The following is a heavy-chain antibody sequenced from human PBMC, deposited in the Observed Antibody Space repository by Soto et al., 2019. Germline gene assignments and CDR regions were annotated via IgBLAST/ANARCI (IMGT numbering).Heavy chain of an antibody. D-gene: IGHD6-13*01. CDR1: GGSISSYY. J-gene: IGHJ6*02. Sequence: PSETLSLTCTVSGGSISSYYWSWIRQPPGKGLEWIGYIYYSGSTNYNPPLKSRVTISVDTSKNQFSLKLSSVTAADTAVYYCASGIAAAGTYGMDVWGQGTTVTVSS. CDR2: IYYSGST. CDR3: ASGIAAAGTYGMDV. V-gene: IGHV4-59*01.